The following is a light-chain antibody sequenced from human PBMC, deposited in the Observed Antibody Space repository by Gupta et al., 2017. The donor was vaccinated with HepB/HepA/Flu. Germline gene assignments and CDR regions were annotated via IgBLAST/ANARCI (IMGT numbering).Light chain of an antibody. Sequence: DIQMTQSPSTLSASVGDRVPITCRASQTISISLAWYQQKPGNVPKLLISRASGLQSGVPSRFSGSGSGTEFTLTISSLQPDDIATYYCQQYNYYPWTFGQGTKVEIK. V-gene: IGKV1-5*03. CDR3: QQYNYYPWT. CDR1: QTISIS. CDR2: RAS. J-gene: IGKJ1*01.